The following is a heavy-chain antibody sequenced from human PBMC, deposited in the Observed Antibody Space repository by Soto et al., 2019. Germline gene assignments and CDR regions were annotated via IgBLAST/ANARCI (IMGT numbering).Heavy chain of an antibody. J-gene: IGHJ6*02. V-gene: IGHV3-30*18. D-gene: IGHD2-15*01. Sequence: QVQLVESGGGVVQPGRSLRLSCAASGFTFSTYGMHWVRQAPGKGLEWVAVISYDGNIKYYADSVKGRFTISRDNSKNTLYLQMNSLRAEDTAVYYCAKDRDVVVVGATYGMYVWGQGTTVTVSS. CDR2: ISYDGNIK. CDR3: AKDRDVVVVGATYGMYV. CDR1: GFTFSTYG.